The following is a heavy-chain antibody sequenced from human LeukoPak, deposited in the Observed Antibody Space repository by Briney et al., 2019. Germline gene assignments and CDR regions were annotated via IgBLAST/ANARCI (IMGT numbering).Heavy chain of an antibody. D-gene: IGHD2-21*01. Sequence: AASVKVSCKVSGYTLTELSMHWVRQAPGKGLEWMGGFDPEDGETIYAQKFQGRVTMTEDTSTDTAYMELSSLRSEDTAVYYCATDLYCGGDCYSAFDIWGQGTMVTASS. CDR3: ATDLYCGGDCYSAFDI. V-gene: IGHV1-24*01. CDR2: FDPEDGET. J-gene: IGHJ3*02. CDR1: GYTLTELS.